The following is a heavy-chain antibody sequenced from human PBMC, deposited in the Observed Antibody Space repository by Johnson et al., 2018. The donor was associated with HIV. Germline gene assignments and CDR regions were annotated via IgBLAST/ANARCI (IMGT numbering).Heavy chain of an antibody. Sequence: QVQLVESGGGLVKPGGSLRLSCAASGFTFSDYYMSWISQAPGKGLEWFSYLSSSGSTIYYADPVKGRFTISRDNSKKSLFLKMNSLRAEDTAVDYCARIAAAAIDAFDIWGQGTMVTVSS. CDR1: GFTFSDYY. CDR3: ARIAAAAIDAFDI. CDR2: LSSSGSTI. J-gene: IGHJ3*02. D-gene: IGHD6-13*01. V-gene: IGHV3-11*04.